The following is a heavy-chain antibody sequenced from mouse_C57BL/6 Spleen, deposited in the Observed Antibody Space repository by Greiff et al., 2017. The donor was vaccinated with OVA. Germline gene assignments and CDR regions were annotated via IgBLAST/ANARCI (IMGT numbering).Heavy chain of an antibody. CDR2: ISGGGGNT. V-gene: IGHV5-9*01. CDR1: GFTFSSYT. D-gene: IGHD2-5*01. CDR3: ASPYYSNLPFAY. Sequence: EVMLVESGGGLVKPGGSLKLSCAASGFTFSSYTMSWVRQTPEKRLEWVATISGGGGNTYYPDSVKGRFTISRDNAKNTLYLQMSSLRSEDTALYYCASPYYSNLPFAYWGQGTLVTVSA. J-gene: IGHJ3*01.